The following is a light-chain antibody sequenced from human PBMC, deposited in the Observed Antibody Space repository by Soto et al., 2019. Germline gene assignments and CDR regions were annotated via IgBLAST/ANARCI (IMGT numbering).Light chain of an antibody. CDR2: DAS. CDR3: QQYVRSPPSWT. V-gene: IGKV3-20*01. Sequence: ETVLTQSPGTLYLSPGERATLSCRASQSVSSSYLAWYQPKPGQAPRLLIYDASSRATGIPDRLSGSGSGTDFTLTISRLEPEDFAVYYCQQYVRSPPSWTFGQGTKVEIK. CDR1: QSVSSSY. J-gene: IGKJ1*01.